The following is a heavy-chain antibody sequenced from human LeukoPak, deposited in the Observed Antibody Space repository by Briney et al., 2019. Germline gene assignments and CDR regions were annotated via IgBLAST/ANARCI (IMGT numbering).Heavy chain of an antibody. D-gene: IGHD5-18*01. CDR3: ATEYSYGRNYFDY. V-gene: IGHV4-59*01. J-gene: IGHJ4*02. CDR1: GGSISSYY. CDR2: IYYSGST. Sequence: PSETLSLTCTVSGGSISSYYWSWIRQPPGKGLEWIGYIYYSGSTNYNPSLKSRVTISVDTSKNQFSLKLSSVTAADTAVYYCATEYSYGRNYFDYWGQGTLVTVSS.